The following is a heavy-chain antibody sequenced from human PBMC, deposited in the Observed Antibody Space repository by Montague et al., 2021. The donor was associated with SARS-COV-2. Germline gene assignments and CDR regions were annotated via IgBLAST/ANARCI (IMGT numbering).Heavy chain of an antibody. V-gene: IGHV4-34*01. CDR2: IHHGGST. J-gene: IGHJ6*03. CDR3: ARLGGGVVPSPILGAGPYYSYYYMDV. CDR1: GGSFSTYS. D-gene: IGHD2-2*02. Sequence: SETLSLTCAVHGGSFSTYSWNWIRQPPGKGLEWIGEIHHGGSTNXNPSLKSRVTISADTSKNQFSLKLTSVAAADTAVYYCARLGGGVVPSPILGAGPYYSYYYMDVWGKGTTVTVSS.